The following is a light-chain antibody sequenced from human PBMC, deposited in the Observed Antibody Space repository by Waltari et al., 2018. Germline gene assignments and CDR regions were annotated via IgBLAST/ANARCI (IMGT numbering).Light chain of an antibody. Sequence: QSALTQPASVSGSPGQSITISCTGGSNDIGGYDHVPWYQPHPNRAPKLLIYDVTNRPAFFWFRCCGSKSGNTASLTISGLQAADEADYYCSSYTTTSTLGVLGGGTKLTVL. CDR3: SSYTTTSTLGV. CDR2: DVT. CDR1: SNDIGGYDH. J-gene: IGLJ2*01. V-gene: IGLV2-14*03.